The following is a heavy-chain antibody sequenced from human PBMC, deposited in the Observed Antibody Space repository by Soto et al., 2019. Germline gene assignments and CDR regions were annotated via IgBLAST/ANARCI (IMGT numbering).Heavy chain of an antibody. Sequence: QVQLVQSGAEVKKPGASVKVSCKTSGYSFSNYGISWVRQAPGQGPEWMGWISGYSGNTNYAQKFQGRVTLSTNTSTSTAYMDLRSLRSDDTAVYYCARDRKPITMTVASDYWGQGTLVTVSS. CDR3: ARDRKPITMTVASDY. J-gene: IGHJ4*02. D-gene: IGHD3-22*01. CDR1: GYSFSNYG. CDR2: ISGYSGNT. V-gene: IGHV1-18*01.